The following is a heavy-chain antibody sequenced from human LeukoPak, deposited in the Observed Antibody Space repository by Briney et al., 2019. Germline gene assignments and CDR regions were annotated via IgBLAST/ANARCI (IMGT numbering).Heavy chain of an antibody. CDR3: ARDHLGRVLRLLEWLPLDF. D-gene: IGHD3-3*01. V-gene: IGHV3-21*01. J-gene: IGHJ4*02. CDR1: GFTFSSYS. Sequence: KPGGSLRLSCAASGFTFSSYSMNWVRQAPGKGLEWVSSITSSSSYIYYADSVKGRFTISRDNAKNSLYLQMNSLRAEDTAVYYCARDHLGRVLRLLEWLPLDFWGQGTLLTVSS. CDR2: ITSSSSYI.